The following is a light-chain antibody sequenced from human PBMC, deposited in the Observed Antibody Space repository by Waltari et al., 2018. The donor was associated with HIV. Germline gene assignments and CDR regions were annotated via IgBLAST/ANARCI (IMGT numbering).Light chain of an antibody. J-gene: IGLJ3*02. CDR1: STNIANNY. CDR3: AVWDDSLSAQL. V-gene: IGLV1-47*01. Sequence: QSVLTQSPSTSGTPEQSVTISCSGSSTNIANNYVSWYQQVPGPTPNLRSFWNTLRPSGGADRFSGSVSGTSASLAISGLRSEDVADYYCAVWDDSLSAQLFGGGTKLTVL. CDR2: WNT.